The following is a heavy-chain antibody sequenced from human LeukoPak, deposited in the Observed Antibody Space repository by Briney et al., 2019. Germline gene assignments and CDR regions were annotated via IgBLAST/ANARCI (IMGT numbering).Heavy chain of an antibody. CDR2: IIPILGIA. V-gene: IGHV1-69*04. J-gene: IGHJ4*02. D-gene: IGHD6-19*01. CDR3: ASAHYDGWYDSDY. CDR1: AGTFSIYA. Sequence: SVKVCLKSTAGTFSIYAISWVRQAPGQGLEWMGRIIPILGIANYAQKFQGRVTITADKSTSTAYMELSSLRSEDTAVYYCASAHYDGWYDSDYWGQGTLVTVSS.